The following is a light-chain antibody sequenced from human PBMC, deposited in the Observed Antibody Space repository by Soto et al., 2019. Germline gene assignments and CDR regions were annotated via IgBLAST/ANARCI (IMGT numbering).Light chain of an antibody. J-gene: IGKJ1*01. CDR1: QSVSSSY. V-gene: IGKV3-20*01. Sequence: EIVLTQSPGTLSLSPGERATLSCRASQSVSSSYLAWYQQKPGQAPRLLIYDASNRATGIPDRFSGSGSGTDFILTISRLEPEDFAVYYCQQYGSSLWTLGQGTKVAIK. CDR2: DAS. CDR3: QQYGSSLWT.